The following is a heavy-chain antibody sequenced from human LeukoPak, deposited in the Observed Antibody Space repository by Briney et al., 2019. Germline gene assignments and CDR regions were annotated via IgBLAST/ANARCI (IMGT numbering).Heavy chain of an antibody. V-gene: IGHV4-31*03. D-gene: IGHD1-1*01. CDR2: IYYSGST. CDR3: ARAGTRLPGIGGFDY. Sequence: PSETLSLTCTVSGGSIRCGGYYWSWIRQHPGKGLEWIGYIYYSGSTYSNPSLKSRVTISADTSNNELSLSLSSVTAADTAIYYCARAGTRLPGIGGFDYWGQGIAVTVSS. J-gene: IGHJ4*02. CDR1: GGSIRCGGYY.